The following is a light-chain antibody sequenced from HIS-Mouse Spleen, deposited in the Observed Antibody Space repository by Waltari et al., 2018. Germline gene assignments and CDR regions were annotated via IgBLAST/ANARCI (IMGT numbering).Light chain of an antibody. CDR1: QGISSY. CDR2: AAS. CDR3: QQLNSYPPT. V-gene: IGKV1-9*01. Sequence: DIQLTQSPSFLSASVGARVTIPCRASQGISSYLAGYQQKPGKAPKLLIYAASTLQSGVPSRFSGSGSGTEFTLTISSLQPEDFATYYCQQLNSYPPTFGQGTKVEIK. J-gene: IGKJ1*01.